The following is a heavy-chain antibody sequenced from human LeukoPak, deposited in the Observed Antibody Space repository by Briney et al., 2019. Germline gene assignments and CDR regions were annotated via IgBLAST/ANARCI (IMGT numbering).Heavy chain of an antibody. D-gene: IGHD2-15*01. J-gene: IGHJ4*02. V-gene: IGHV3-53*01. CDR3: ARDAVPYCSGGSCYPY. CDR2: IYSGGST. Sequence: GSLRLSSAASGFTVSSNYMNWVRQAPGKGLEWVSVIYSGGSTYYADSVKGRFTISRDNAKNSLYLQMNSLRAEDTAVYYCARDAVPYCSGGSCYPYWGQGILVTVSS. CDR1: GFTVSSNY.